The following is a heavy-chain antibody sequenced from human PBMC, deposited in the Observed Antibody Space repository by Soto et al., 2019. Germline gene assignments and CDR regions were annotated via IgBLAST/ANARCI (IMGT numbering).Heavy chain of an antibody. J-gene: IGHJ3*02. Sequence: ASVKVSCKASGYTFTGYYMHWVRQAPGQGLEWMGWINPNSGGTNYAQKFQGWVTMTRDTSISTAYMELSRLRSDDTAVYYCARGGPYYDSSGYLPSAFDIWGQGTMVT. CDR1: GYTFTGYY. CDR3: ARGGPYYDSSGYLPSAFDI. D-gene: IGHD3-22*01. CDR2: INPNSGGT. V-gene: IGHV1-2*04.